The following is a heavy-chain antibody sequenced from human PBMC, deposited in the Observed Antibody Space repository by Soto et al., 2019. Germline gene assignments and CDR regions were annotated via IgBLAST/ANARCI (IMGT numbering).Heavy chain of an antibody. CDR1: GFTFSSYG. V-gene: IGHV3-33*01. D-gene: IGHD3-22*01. J-gene: IGHJ5*02. CDR2: IWYDGSNK. Sequence: SGGSLRLSCAASGFTFSSYGMHWVRQAPGKGLEWVAVIWYDGSNKYYADSVKGRFTISRDNSKNTLYLQMNSLRAEDTAVYYCERSQIVVVDNWFDPLGQGTLVTVSS. CDR3: ERSQIVVVDNWFDP.